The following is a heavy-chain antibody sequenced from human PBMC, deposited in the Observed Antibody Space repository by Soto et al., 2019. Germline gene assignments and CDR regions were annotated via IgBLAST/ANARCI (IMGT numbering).Heavy chain of an antibody. CDR3: ARVPLVVYYDSSDF. Sequence: SETLSLTCAVSGGSISSSNWWSWVRQPPGKGLEWIGEIYHSGSTNYNPSLKSRVTISVDKSKNQFSLKLSSVTAADTAVYYCARVPLVVYYDSSDFWGQGTMVTVSS. CDR2: IYHSGST. J-gene: IGHJ4*02. V-gene: IGHV4-4*02. CDR1: GGSISSSNW. D-gene: IGHD3-22*01.